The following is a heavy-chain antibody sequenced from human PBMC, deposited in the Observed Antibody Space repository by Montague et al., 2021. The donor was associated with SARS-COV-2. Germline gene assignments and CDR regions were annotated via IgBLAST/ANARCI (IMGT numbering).Heavy chain of an antibody. CDR3: ARGRRRYNWRDETSYYYGMDV. Sequence: SETLSLTCAVYGGSLSGYYWSWIRQPPGKGLEWIGEINHSGSTNYNPPLKSRVTISLDTSKNQFPLKLSSVTAADTAVYYCARGRRRYNWRDETSYYYGMDVWDQGTTVTVSS. CDR1: GGSLSGYY. J-gene: IGHJ6*02. CDR2: INHSGST. V-gene: IGHV4-34*01. D-gene: IGHD1-20*01.